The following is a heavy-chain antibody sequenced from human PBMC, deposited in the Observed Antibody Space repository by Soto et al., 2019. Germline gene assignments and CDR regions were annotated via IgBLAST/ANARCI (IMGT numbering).Heavy chain of an antibody. D-gene: IGHD3-22*01. Sequence: GESLKISCKGFGYRFTSYWIAWVRQMPGKDLEWMGIVYPGDSDTRYSPSFQGQVTISVDKSISTAYLQWSSLKASDTAMYYCARAYDSSSFDTRGQGTLVTVS. CDR2: VYPGDSDT. J-gene: IGHJ3*02. V-gene: IGHV5-51*01. CDR1: GYRFTSYW. CDR3: ARAYDSSSFDT.